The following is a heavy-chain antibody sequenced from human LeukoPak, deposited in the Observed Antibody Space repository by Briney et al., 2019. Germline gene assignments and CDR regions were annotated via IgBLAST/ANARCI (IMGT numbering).Heavy chain of an antibody. Sequence: SVKVSCKXSGGTFSSYAISWVRQAPRQGLEWMGRIIPIFGTANYAQKFQGRVTITTDESTSTAYMELSSLRSEDTAVYYCARGRDGYNSGELDYWGQGTLVTVSS. D-gene: IGHD5-24*01. CDR2: IIPIFGTA. V-gene: IGHV1-69*05. CDR3: ARGRDGYNSGELDY. CDR1: GGTFSSYA. J-gene: IGHJ4*02.